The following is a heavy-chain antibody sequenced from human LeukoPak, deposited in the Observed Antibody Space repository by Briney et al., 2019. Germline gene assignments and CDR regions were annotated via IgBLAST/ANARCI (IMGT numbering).Heavy chain of an antibody. D-gene: IGHD5-18*01. V-gene: IGHV3-23*01. CDR1: GFTFSSYA. Sequence: GGSLRLSCAASGFTFSSYAMSWVRQAPGKGLEWVSAISGSGGSTYYADSAKGRFTISRDNSKNTLYLQMNSLRAEDTAVYYCAPRGYSYEGGYNWFDPWGQGTLVTVSS. CDR2: ISGSGGST. CDR3: APRGYSYEGGYNWFDP. J-gene: IGHJ5*02.